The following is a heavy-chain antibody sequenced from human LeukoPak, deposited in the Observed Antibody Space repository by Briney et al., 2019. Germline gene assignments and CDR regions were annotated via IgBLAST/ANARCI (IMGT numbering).Heavy chain of an antibody. J-gene: IGHJ4*02. D-gene: IGHD3-10*01. CDR1: GFTFSSYS. CDR3: ARGLNYGSGSTLEGY. Sequence: GGSLRLSCAASGFTFSSYSMNWVRQAPGKGLEWVSSISSSSSYIYYADSVKGRFTISRDNAKNSLYLQMNSLRAEDTAVYYCARGLNYGSGSTLEGYWGQGTLVTVSS. V-gene: IGHV3-21*01. CDR2: ISSSSSYI.